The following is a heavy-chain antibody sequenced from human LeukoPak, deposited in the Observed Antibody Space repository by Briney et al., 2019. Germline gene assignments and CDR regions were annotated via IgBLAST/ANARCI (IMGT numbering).Heavy chain of an antibody. CDR3: ARHSSGWRLDF. J-gene: IGHJ4*02. Sequence: PSETLSLTCTVSGGSISDYYWSWIRQPPGKGLEWIGYIHYSGTTNCNPSLKSRVTMSVDTSKNQFSLKLNSVTAADTAVYYCARHSSGWRLDFWGQGTLVTVSS. V-gene: IGHV4-59*01. D-gene: IGHD6-19*01. CDR1: GGSISDYY. CDR2: IHYSGTT.